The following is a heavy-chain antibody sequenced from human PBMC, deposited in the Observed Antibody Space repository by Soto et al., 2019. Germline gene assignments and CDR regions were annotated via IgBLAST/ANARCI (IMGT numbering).Heavy chain of an antibody. Sequence: SETLSLTCAVSGDSISSSVWWTWVRQPPGKGLEWIGEVFHTGDTYFNPSLRSRVAMSVDKSTNEFSLKVTSVTAADTAIYYCARKAWVRFDYWGQGALVTAPQ. J-gene: IGHJ4*02. D-gene: IGHD7-27*01. V-gene: IGHV4-4*02. CDR1: GDSISSSVW. CDR3: ARKAWVRFDY. CDR2: VFHTGDT.